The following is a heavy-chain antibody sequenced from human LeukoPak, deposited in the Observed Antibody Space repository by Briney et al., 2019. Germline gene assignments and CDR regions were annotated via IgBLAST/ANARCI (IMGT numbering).Heavy chain of an antibody. CDR3: ARDEDGYYYDSSGYYSGHGAFDI. V-gene: IGHV4-59*01. CDR1: GGSISSYY. J-gene: IGHJ3*02. Sequence: SETLSLTCTVSGGSISSYYWSWIRQPPGKGLEWIGYIYYSGSTNYNPSLKSRVTISVDTSKNQFSLKLSSVTAADTAVYYCARDEDGYYYDSSGYYSGHGAFDIWGQGTMVTVSS. CDR2: IYYSGST. D-gene: IGHD3-22*01.